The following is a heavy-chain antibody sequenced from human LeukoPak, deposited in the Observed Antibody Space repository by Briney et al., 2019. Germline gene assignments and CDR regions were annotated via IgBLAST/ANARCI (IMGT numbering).Heavy chain of an antibody. CDR2: INHSGST. CDR1: GGSISSYY. V-gene: IGHV4-34*01. D-gene: IGHD3-9*01. Sequence: PSETLSLTCTVSGGSISSYYWSWIRQPPGKGLEWIGEINHSGSTNYNPSLKSRVTISVDTSKNQFSLKLSSVTAADTAVYYCARGVLRYFDWLSNSPGAFDIWGQGTMVTVSS. CDR3: ARGVLRYFDWLSNSPGAFDI. J-gene: IGHJ3*02.